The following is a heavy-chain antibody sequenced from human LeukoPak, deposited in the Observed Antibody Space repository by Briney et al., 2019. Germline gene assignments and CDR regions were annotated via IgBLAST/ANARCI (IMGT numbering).Heavy chain of an antibody. V-gene: IGHV3-7*01. J-gene: IGHJ5*02. D-gene: IGHD3-3*01. CDR2: IKQDGSEK. CDR1: GFTFSSYW. CDR3: ARDHANYDFWSGYYTPYNWFDP. Sequence: PGGSLRLSCAASGFTFSSYWMSWVRQAPGKGLEWLANIKQDGSEKYYVDSVKGRFTISRDNAKNSPYLQMNSLRAEDTAVYYCARDHANYDFWSGYYTPYNWFDPWGQGTLVTVSS.